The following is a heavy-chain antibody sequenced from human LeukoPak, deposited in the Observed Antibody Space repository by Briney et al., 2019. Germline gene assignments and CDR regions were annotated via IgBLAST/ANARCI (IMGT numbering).Heavy chain of an antibody. CDR3: ARGHYDFWSGYYSDY. Sequence: GGSLRLSFAASGFTVSSNYMSWVRQAPGKGLEWVSVIYSGGSTYYADSVKGRFTISRDNSKNTLYLQMNSLRAEDTAVYYCARGHYDFWSGYYSDYWGQGTLVTVSS. CDR2: IYSGGST. V-gene: IGHV3-66*02. CDR1: GFTVSSNY. D-gene: IGHD3-3*01. J-gene: IGHJ4*02.